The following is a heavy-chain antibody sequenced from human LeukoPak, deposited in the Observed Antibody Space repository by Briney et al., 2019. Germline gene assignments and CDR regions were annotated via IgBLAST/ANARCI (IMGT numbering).Heavy chain of an antibody. CDR2: IYQSGTT. CDR3: ARQVPAANFDY. J-gene: IGHJ4*02. V-gene: IGHV4-38-2*02. D-gene: IGHD2-2*01. CDR1: GYSIRSAYY. Sequence: PSETLSLTCSVSGYSIRSAYYWGWIRQPPGKGLEWIGNIYQSGTTYYNPSLKSRVTISVDTSKNQFSLKLSSVTAADTAVYYCARQVPAANFDYWGQGTLVTVSS.